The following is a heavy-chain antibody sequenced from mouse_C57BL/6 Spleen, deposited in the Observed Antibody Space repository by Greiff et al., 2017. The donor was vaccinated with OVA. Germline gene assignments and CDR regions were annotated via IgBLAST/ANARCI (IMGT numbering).Heavy chain of an antibody. J-gene: IGHJ4*01. V-gene: IGHV8-8*01. Sequence: QVTLKESGPGILQPSQTLSLTCSFSGFSLSTFGMGVGWLRQPSGKGLEWLAHIWWDDDKYYNPALKSRLTISKDTSKNQVCLKIANVDTADTATYYCARIKYGSSYDYAMDYWGQGTSVTVSS. D-gene: IGHD1-1*01. CDR3: ARIKYGSSYDYAMDY. CDR1: GFSLSTFGMG. CDR2: IWWDDDK.